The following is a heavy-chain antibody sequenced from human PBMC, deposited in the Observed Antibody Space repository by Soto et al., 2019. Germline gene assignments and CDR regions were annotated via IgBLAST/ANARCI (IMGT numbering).Heavy chain of an antibody. CDR3: VRYDRINMKPYSPEGFHI. CDR2: VYYGGAIFYSGNI. J-gene: IGHJ3*02. CDR1: GDSISSSNSH. D-gene: IGHD3-3*02. V-gene: IGHV4-39*01. Sequence: SETLSLTCTVSGDSISSSNSHWGWTRQPPGKGLEYIGSVYYGGAIFYSGNIYYNPSLKSRVTVSVDTSKNQFSLRLSSVTAADTGVYYCVRYDRINMKPYSPEGFHIWGQGTMVTVSS.